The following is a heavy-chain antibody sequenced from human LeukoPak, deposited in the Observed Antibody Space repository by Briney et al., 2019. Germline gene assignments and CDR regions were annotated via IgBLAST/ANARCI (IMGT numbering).Heavy chain of an antibody. D-gene: IGHD2-21*02. V-gene: IGHV3-30*02. CDR3: ASGSIVVVTATSLPIDY. CDR1: GFTFSSYG. CDR2: IRYDGSNK. J-gene: IGHJ4*02. Sequence: QPGGSLRLSCAASGFTFSSYGMHWVRQAPGKGLEWVAFIRYDGSNKYYADSVKGRFTISRDNSKNTLYLQMNSLRAEDTAVYYCASGSIVVVTATSLPIDYWGQGTLVTVSS.